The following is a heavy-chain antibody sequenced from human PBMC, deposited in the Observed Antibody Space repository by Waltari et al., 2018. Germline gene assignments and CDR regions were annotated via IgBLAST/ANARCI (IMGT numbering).Heavy chain of an antibody. CDR1: GGSFSGYY. V-gene: IGHV4-34*01. D-gene: IGHD5-12*01. CDR3: ARRLKWPPKTPFDY. Sequence: QVQLQQWGAGLLKPSETLSLTCAVYGGSFSGYYWSWIRQPPGKGLEWIGEINRSGSTNYNPSLKSRVTISVDTSKNQFSRKLSSVTAADTAVYYCARRLKWPPKTPFDYWGQGTLVTVSS. CDR2: INRSGST. J-gene: IGHJ4*02.